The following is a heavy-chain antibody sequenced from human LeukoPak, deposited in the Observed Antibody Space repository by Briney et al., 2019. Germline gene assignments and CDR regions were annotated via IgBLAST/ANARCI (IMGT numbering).Heavy chain of an antibody. Sequence: PSETLSLTCTVSGASVSSHYWSWIRQPPGKGLEWIGEINHSGSTNYNPTLKSRVTISVDTSKNQFSLKLSSVTAADTAVYYWARVQVLYDTKFDYWGQGTLVTVSS. J-gene: IGHJ4*02. CDR1: GASVSSHY. CDR2: INHSGST. V-gene: IGHV4-34*01. D-gene: IGHD3-22*01. CDR3: ARVQVLYDTKFDY.